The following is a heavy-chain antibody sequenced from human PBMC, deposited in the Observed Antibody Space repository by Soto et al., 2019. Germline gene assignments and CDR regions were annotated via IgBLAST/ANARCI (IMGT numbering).Heavy chain of an antibody. V-gene: IGHV4-59*01. CDR2: IYYSGST. CDR1: GGSISSYY. D-gene: IGHD2-2*02. CDR3: ARGIRGYCSSTSCYTVYYYYGMDV. Sequence: SETLSLTCTVSGGSISSYYWSWIRQPPGKGLEWIGYIYYSGSTNYNPSLKSRVTISVDTSKNQFSLKLSSVTAADTAVYYCARGIRGYCSSTSCYTVYYYYGMDVWGQGTTVTVS. J-gene: IGHJ6*02.